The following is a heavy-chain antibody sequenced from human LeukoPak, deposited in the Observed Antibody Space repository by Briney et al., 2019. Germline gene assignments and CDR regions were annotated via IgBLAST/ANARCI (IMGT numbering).Heavy chain of an antibody. CDR3: AKVVDSSGWAYYYYYGMDV. J-gene: IGHJ6*02. CDR1: GFNFSSYA. V-gene: IGHV3-23*01. D-gene: IGHD6-19*01. CDR2: ISGSGGST. Sequence: GGPLRLSCADSGFNFSSYAMRWVRQATGKGLEWVSAISGSGGSTYYADSVKGRFTISRDNSKNTLYLQMNSLRAEDTAVYYCAKVVDSSGWAYYYYYGMDVWGQGTTVTVSS.